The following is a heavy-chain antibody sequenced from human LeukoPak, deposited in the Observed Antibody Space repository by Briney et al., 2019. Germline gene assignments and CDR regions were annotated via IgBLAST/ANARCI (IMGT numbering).Heavy chain of an antibody. CDR2: INPNSGDT. CDR1: GYTFTAYY. J-gene: IGHJ4*02. CDR3: ARLGTYYYDGSGYYPLTGYFDY. D-gene: IGHD3-22*01. V-gene: IGHV1-2*02. Sequence: GASVKVSCKASGYTFTAYYIHWVRQAPGQGLEWMGWINPNSGDTKYEQKFQGRVTMTRDTSISTAYMEVSRLRSDDTAVYYCARLGTYYYDGSGYYPLTGYFDYWGQGILVTVSS.